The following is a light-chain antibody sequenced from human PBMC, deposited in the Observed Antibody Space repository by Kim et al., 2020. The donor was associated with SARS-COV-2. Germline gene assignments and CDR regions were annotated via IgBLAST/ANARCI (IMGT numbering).Light chain of an antibody. CDR1: QSVSDNY. V-gene: IGKV3-20*01. CDR2: GAS. Sequence: EIVLTQSPGTLSLSPGERATLSCRASQSVSDNYLAWYQQKPDQAPRLLIYGASSRATGIPDRFSGGGSGTDFTLTISRLEPEDVAVYYCQQYGNSVTFGGGTKVDIK. J-gene: IGKJ4*01. CDR3: QQYGNSVT.